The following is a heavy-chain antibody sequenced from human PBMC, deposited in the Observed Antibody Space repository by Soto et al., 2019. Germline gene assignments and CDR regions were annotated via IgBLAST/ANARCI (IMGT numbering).Heavy chain of an antibody. V-gene: IGHV3-33*01. CDR3: ARGFGVVTGYYYYGMDV. D-gene: IGHD3-3*01. CDR2: IWYDGSNK. CDR1: GFTFSSYG. J-gene: IGHJ6*02. Sequence: GGSLRLSCAASGFTFSSYGMHWVRQAPGKXLEWVAVIWYDGSNKYYADSVKGRFTISRDNSKNTLYLQMNSLRAEDTAVYYCARGFGVVTGYYYYGMDVWGQGTTVTVSS.